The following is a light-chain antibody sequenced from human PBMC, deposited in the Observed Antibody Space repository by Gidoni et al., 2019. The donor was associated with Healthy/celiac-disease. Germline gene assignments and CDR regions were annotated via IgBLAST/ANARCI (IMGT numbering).Light chain of an antibody. CDR3: QSYDSSLIWV. CDR1: TSNIGAGYD. V-gene: IGLV1-40*01. CDR2: GNS. J-gene: IGLJ3*02. Sequence: QSALTQPPSVSGAPGQRGTISCTGSTSNIGAGYDVHWYHQLPGTAPKLLIYGNSNRPSGVPDRFSGSKSGTSASLAITELQAEDEADYYCQSYDSSLIWVFGGGTKLTVL.